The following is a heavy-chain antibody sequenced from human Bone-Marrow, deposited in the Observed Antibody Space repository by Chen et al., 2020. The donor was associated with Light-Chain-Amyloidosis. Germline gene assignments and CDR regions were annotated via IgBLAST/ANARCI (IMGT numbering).Heavy chain of an antibody. CDR3: ARTLRYGHQVYFDY. J-gene: IGHJ4*02. D-gene: IGHD3-9*01. CDR1: GFPFSSHA. Sequence: QVQLVESGGGVVQPGTSLRLSCVGSGFPFSSHAMHWVRRAPGRGLGWVAVISFDGRADSVQGRFTVSRDNSKSTLYLQMDSLRPDDTAVYYCARTLRYGHQVYFDYWGQGTLVTVSS. CDR2: ISFDGR. V-gene: IGHV3-30*04.